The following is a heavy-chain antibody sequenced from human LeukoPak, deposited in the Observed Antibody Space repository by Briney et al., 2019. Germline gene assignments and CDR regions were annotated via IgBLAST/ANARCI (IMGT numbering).Heavy chain of an antibody. CDR1: GLTFSSYA. CDR3: ATVGGADYDPAFDI. J-gene: IGHJ3*02. CDR2: ISGRGGST. D-gene: IGHD4-17*01. V-gene: IGHV3-23*01. Sequence: GGSLRLSCADSGLTFSSYAMSWVRQAPGKGLEWVSGISGRGGSTYYTDSVKGRFTISRENSKNTLYLEMNSLRAEDTAVYYCATVGGADYDPAFDIWGQGTMVTVSS.